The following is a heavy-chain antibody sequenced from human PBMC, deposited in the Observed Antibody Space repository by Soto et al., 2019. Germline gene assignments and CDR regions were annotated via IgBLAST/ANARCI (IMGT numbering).Heavy chain of an antibody. V-gene: IGHV3-23*01. Sequence: GGSLRLSCAASGFTFSSYAMSWVRQAPGKGLEWVSAISGSGGSTYYADSVKGRFTISRDNSKNTLYLQMNSLRAEDTAVYYCAKGDSSSSPGALYYYYGMDVWGQGTTVTVSS. CDR2: ISGSGGST. J-gene: IGHJ6*02. CDR1: GFTFSSYA. CDR3: AKGDSSSSPGALYYYYGMDV. D-gene: IGHD6-6*01.